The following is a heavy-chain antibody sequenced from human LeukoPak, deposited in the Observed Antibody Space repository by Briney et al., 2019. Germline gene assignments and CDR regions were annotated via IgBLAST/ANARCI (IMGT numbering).Heavy chain of an antibody. Sequence: GRSLRLSCAASGFTFSSYGMHWVRQALGKGLEWVAVMSYDGSKEYYADSVKGRFTISRDNSKNTLYLQMNSLRVEDTAVYYCLVWKHVFDRWGQGTLVTVSS. CDR3: LVWKHVFDR. J-gene: IGHJ5*02. CDR2: MSYDGSKE. V-gene: IGHV3-30*03. CDR1: GFTFSSYG. D-gene: IGHD5/OR15-5a*01.